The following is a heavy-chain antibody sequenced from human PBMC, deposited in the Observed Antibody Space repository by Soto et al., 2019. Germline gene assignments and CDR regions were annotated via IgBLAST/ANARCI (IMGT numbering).Heavy chain of an antibody. V-gene: IGHV1-24*01. CDR1: GYTLTELS. CDR3: ATKIVDFYYYGMDV. CDR2: FDPEDGET. D-gene: IGHD1-26*01. J-gene: IGHJ6*02. Sequence: ASLKVSCKVSGYTLTELSMHWVRQAPGKGLEWMGGFDPEDGETIYAQKFQGRVTMTEDTSTDTAYMELSSLRSEDTAVYYCATKIVDFYYYGMDVWGQGTTVSVSS.